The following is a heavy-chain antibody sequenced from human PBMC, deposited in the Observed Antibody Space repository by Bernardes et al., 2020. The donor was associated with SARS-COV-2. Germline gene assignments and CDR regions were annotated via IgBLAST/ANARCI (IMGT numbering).Heavy chain of an antibody. CDR3: ARDRRYYDFWSGYLAGSQRGQKYYYYYGMDP. J-gene: IGHJ6*02. CDR2: ISYDGSNK. V-gene: IGHV3-30-3*01. CDR1: GFTFSSYA. Sequence: GGSLRLSCAASGFTFSSYAMHWVRQAPGKGLEWVAVISYDGSNKYYADSVKGRFTISRDNSKNTLYLQMNSLRAEDTAVYYCARDRRYYDFWSGYLAGSQRGQKYYYYYGMDPWGQGTLVTVSS. D-gene: IGHD3-3*01.